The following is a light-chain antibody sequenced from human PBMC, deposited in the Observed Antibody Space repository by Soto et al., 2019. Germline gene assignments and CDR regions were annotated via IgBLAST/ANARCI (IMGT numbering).Light chain of an antibody. CDR2: GAS. CDR3: QQYNKWPPIT. Sequence: EIVMTQSPATLSVSPGERATLSCRASQSVSSDLAWYQQKPGQAPRLLISGASTRATGIPARFSGSGSGTEFTLIISSLQSEDSAVYYCQQYNKWPPITFGQGTRLE. J-gene: IGKJ5*01. V-gene: IGKV3-15*01. CDR1: QSVSSD.